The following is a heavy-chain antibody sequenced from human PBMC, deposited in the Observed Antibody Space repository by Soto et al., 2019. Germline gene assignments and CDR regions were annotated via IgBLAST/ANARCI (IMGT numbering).Heavy chain of an antibody. V-gene: IGHV1-18*01. CDR1: GYSFTSKG. J-gene: IGHJ4*02. D-gene: IGHD3-22*01. Sequence: QVQLVQSGPEVRKPGASVKVSCKASGYSFTSKGITWVRQAPGQGPEWMGWISVHNGKTNYAQKFQDRVTLTTDTSTSTAYMELRSLTSDDTAVYFCARRGDYFGNSASYYYFDHWGQGTLVTVSS. CDR3: ARRGDYFGNSASYYYFDH. CDR2: ISVHNGKT.